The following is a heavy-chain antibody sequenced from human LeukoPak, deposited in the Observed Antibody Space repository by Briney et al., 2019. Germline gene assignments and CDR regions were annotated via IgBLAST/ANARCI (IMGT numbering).Heavy chain of an antibody. CDR2: INPSGGST. D-gene: IGHD3-10*01. CDR1: GNTFTRYY. CDR3: ARNDASGLDY. V-gene: IGHV1-46*03. J-gene: IGHJ4*02. Sequence: ASVKVSCKASGNTFTRYYMHWVRQAPGQGLEWMGFINPSGGSTSYAQRFQGRVTMTRDTSTSTVYMELSSLRSEDTAVYYCARNDASGLDYWGQGTLVTVSS.